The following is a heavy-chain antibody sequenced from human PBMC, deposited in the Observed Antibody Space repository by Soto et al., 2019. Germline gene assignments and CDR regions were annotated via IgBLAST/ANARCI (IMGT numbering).Heavy chain of an antibody. CDR1: GYTFTTYG. CDR2: ISAHNGNT. Sequence: QVHLVQSGAEGKKPGASVKVSCKGSGYTFTTYGITWVRQAPGQGLEWMGWISAHNGNTNYAQKLQGRVTVTRDTSTSTAYMGLRSLRSDVTAVYYCARGRYGDYWGQGALVTVSS. CDR3: ARGRYGDY. V-gene: IGHV1-18*01. J-gene: IGHJ4*02. D-gene: IGHD1-1*01.